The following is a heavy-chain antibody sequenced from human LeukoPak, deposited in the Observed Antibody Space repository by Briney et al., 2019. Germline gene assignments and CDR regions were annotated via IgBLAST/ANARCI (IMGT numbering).Heavy chain of an antibody. CDR3: ARGGGSSS. CDR2: IKPDGSAT. Sequence: GGSLRLTCAASGFSFSNFWMSWVRQAPGKGLEWVANIKPDGSATNYVDSAKGRFTISRDNAKNSLDLQMNSLRVEDTAVYYCARGGGSSSWGQGTLVTVSS. J-gene: IGHJ5*02. D-gene: IGHD6-6*01. CDR1: GFSFSNFW. V-gene: IGHV3-7*01.